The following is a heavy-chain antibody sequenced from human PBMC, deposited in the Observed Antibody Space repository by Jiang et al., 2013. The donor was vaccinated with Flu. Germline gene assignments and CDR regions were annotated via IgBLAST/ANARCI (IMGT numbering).Heavy chain of an antibody. J-gene: IGHJ6*02. CDR3: AKGGRGSGRYGRFYYSGLDV. CDR2: ISGTGGST. Sequence: VQLLESGGGLVHPGGSLRLSCAASEFTFSSYAMSWVRQAPGKGLEWVSAISGTGGSTYYADSVKGRFTISRDNSKNTLYLQMNSLRAEDAAVYYCAKGGRGSGRYGRFYYSGLDVWGQGTTVTVSS. CDR1: EFTFSSYA. V-gene: IGHV3-23*01. D-gene: IGHD3-10*01.